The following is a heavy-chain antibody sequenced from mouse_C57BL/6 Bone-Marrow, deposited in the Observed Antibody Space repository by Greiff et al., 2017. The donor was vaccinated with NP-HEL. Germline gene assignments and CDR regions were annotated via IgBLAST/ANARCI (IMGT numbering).Heavy chain of an antibody. CDR1: GYAFTNYL. CDR2: INPGSGGT. D-gene: IGHD1-1*01. CDR3: ARLLRWNAMDY. J-gene: IGHJ4*01. V-gene: IGHV1-54*01. Sequence: QVQLKESGAELVRPGTSVKVSCKASGYAFTNYLIEWVKQRPGQGLEWIGVINPGSGGTNYNEKFKGKATLTAAKSSSTAYMQLSSLTSEDSAVYFCARLLRWNAMDYWGQGTSVTVSS.